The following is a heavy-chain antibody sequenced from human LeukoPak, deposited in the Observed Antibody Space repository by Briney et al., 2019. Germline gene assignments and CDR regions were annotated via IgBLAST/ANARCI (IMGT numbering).Heavy chain of an antibody. CDR2: IWYDGSNK. CDR3: ARGAPLYGDYFLGAYFDY. J-gene: IGHJ4*02. Sequence: PGRSLRLSCAASGFTFSSYGMHWVRQAPGKGLEWVAVIWYDGSNKYYADSVQGRFTISRDNSKNTLYLQMNSLRAEDTAVYYCARGAPLYGDYFLGAYFDYWGQGTLVTVSS. D-gene: IGHD4-17*01. CDR1: GFTFSSYG. V-gene: IGHV3-33*01.